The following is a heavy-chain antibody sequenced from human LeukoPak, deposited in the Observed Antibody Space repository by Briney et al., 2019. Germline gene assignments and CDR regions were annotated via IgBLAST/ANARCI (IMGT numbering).Heavy chain of an antibody. CDR3: AKAYYGSGSYGWFDY. Sequence: QTGGSLRLSCAASGFTFSSSAMNWVRQAPGKGLEWVSTISGTGDRTYYADSVKGRFTISRDNSKNTLFLQMNSLRAEDTAIYYCAKAYYGSGSYGWFDYWGQGTLVTVSS. V-gene: IGHV3-23*01. CDR1: GFTFSSSA. CDR2: ISGTGDRT. J-gene: IGHJ4*02. D-gene: IGHD3-10*01.